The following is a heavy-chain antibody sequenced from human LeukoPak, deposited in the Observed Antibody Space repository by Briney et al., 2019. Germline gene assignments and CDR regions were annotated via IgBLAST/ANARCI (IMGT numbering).Heavy chain of an antibody. CDR2: INAGNGNT. CDR1: GYTFTSYA. Sequence: ASVKVSCKASGYTFTSYAVHWVRQAPGQRLEWMGWINAGNGNTKYLQKFQGRVTITRDTSASTAYMELSSLRSEDTAVYYCTLTDYGDYWGQGTLVTVSP. J-gene: IGHJ4*02. V-gene: IGHV1-3*01. CDR3: TLTDYGDY.